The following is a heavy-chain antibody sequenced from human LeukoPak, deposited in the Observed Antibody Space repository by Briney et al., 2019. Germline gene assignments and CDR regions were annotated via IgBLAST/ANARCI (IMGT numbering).Heavy chain of an antibody. CDR3: AKSYDYDSSGYPFDY. J-gene: IGHJ4*02. Sequence: PGRSLRLSCAASGFPFDDYAMHWVRHAPGKGLEWVSGISWNCGSIVYADSVKGRFTISRDNAKNSLYLQMNSLRAEDTALYYCAKSYDYDSSGYPFDYWGQGTLVTVSS. D-gene: IGHD3-22*01. V-gene: IGHV3-9*01. CDR1: GFPFDDYA. CDR2: ISWNCGSI.